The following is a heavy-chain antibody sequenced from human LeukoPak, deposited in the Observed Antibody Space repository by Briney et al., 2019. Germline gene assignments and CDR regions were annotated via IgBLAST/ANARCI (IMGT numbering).Heavy chain of an antibody. CDR1: GDSIRDFY. Sequence: PSETLSPTCTVSGDSIRDFYWSFIRQPPGKGLEWIGYIYYSGDTNYNPSLRSRVTMSLDTSKNQFSLNLTSVTAADTAVYYCATTFYSWSSRYFEYWGQGTLVTVSS. D-gene: IGHD6-6*01. CDR2: IYYSGDT. CDR3: ATTFYSWSSRYFEY. J-gene: IGHJ4*02. V-gene: IGHV4-59*01.